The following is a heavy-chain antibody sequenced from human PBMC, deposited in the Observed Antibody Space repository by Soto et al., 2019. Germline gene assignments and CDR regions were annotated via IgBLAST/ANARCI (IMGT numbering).Heavy chain of an antibody. J-gene: IGHJ4*02. CDR2: ISAGGDST. CDR1: GFTFSNYP. CDR3: ARRV. Sequence: EVQVSESGGGLVQPGWSLRLSCETSGFTFSNYPMSWVRQAPGKGLEWVSGISAGGDSTYYADSVKGRFTIVRDNSKNSVTLHMNSRSAEDTAVYYCARRVWGQGTLVTVSS. V-gene: IGHV3-23*01.